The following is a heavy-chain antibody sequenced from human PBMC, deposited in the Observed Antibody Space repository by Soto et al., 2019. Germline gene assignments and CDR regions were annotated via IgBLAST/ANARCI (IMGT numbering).Heavy chain of an antibody. CDR1: GYTFTSYA. CDR2: INAGNGNT. CDR3: ARDSYSSSWYTHYGMDV. J-gene: IGHJ6*02. D-gene: IGHD6-13*01. Sequence: ASVKVSCKASGYTFTSYAMHWVRQAPGQRLEWMGWINAGNGNTKYSQKFQGWVTMTRDTSISTAYMELSRLRSDDTAVYYCARDSYSSSWYTHYGMDVWGQGTTVTVSS. V-gene: IGHV1-3*01.